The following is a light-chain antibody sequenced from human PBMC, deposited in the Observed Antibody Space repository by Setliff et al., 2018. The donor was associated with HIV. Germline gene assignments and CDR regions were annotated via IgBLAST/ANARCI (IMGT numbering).Light chain of an antibody. CDR3: ATWHTSLNAYV. Sequence: QSVLTQPPSVSAAPRQKVTISCSGSNSDIGNNYVSWYQQLPGTVPRLLIYDNNNRPSGIPDRFSGSKSGTSATLGITGLQTGDEADYYCATWHTSLNAYVFGTGTKVTVL. CDR2: DNN. CDR1: NSDIGNNY. J-gene: IGLJ1*01. V-gene: IGLV1-51*01.